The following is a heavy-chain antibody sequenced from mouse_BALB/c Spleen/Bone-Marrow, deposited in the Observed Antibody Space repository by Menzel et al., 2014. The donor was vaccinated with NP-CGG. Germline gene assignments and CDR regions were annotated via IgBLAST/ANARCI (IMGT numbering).Heavy chain of an antibody. D-gene: IGHD5-1*01. J-gene: IGHJ4*01. CDR2: FNPSNGGT. CDR1: GYTFTSYY. CDR3: TRLPH. Sequence: VQLQQSGAELVKPGASVKLSCKASGYTFTSYYMYWVRQRPGQGLEWIGEFNPSNGGTNFNEKFKSRATLTVDESSSTAYMQLSSLTSEDSAVYYCTRLPHWGQGTSVTVSS. V-gene: IGHV1S81*02.